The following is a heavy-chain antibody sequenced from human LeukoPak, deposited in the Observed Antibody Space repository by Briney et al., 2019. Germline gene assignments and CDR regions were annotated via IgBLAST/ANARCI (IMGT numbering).Heavy chain of an antibody. V-gene: IGHV3-48*03. J-gene: IGHJ3*02. D-gene: IGHD4-23*01. Sequence: GGSLRLSCAASGLTFSAYEMNWVRQAPGKGLEWVSYIGSSGSTVYYADSVKGRFTISRDNAKNSLYMQMESLRDEDTAIYYCARDTLEYSNSPDALDIWGQGTMVTVSS. CDR2: IGSSGSTV. CDR3: ARDTLEYSNSPDALDI. CDR1: GLTFSAYE.